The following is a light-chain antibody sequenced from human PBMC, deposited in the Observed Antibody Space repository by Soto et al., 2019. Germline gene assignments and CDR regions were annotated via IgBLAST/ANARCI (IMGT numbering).Light chain of an antibody. V-gene: IGLV1-47*01. CDR2: SNN. J-gene: IGLJ7*01. Sequence: QSVLTQPPSLSGTPGQRVTISCSGAISTSKIIMYIGTSSLQERPPKLLIYSNNRRPSGVPDRFSGSKSGSSASLAISGLRPEDEADYYCASWDDSLSETVFGGGTQLTVL. CDR3: ASWDDSLSETV. CDR1: ISTSKII.